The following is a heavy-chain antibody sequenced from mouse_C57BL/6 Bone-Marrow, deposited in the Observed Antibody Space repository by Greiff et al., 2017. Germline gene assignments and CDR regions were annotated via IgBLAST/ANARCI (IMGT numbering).Heavy chain of an antibody. V-gene: IGHV5-6*01. CDR3: ATYYSPYMDY. D-gene: IGHD2-12*01. J-gene: IGHJ4*01. CDR1: GFTFSSYG. Sequence: EVKLMESGGDLVKPGGSLKLSCAASGFTFSSYGMSWVRQTPDKRLEWVATISSGGSYTYYPDSVKGRFTISRDNAKNTLYLQMISLKSEDTAMYYCATYYSPYMDYWGQGTSVTVSS. CDR2: ISSGGSYT.